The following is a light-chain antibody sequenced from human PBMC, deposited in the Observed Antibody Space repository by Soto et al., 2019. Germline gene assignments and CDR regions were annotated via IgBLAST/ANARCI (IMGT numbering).Light chain of an antibody. V-gene: IGKV1-5*01. CDR3: QHYNSYPIT. J-gene: IGKJ5*01. CDR1: QSIGRW. Sequence: DLQMTQSPSTLSASVGDRVTITCRASQSIGRWLAWYQQKPGKAPKVLIYDASSLESGVPSRFSGTGSGTEFTLTISGLQPDDFATYFCQHYNSYPITFGQGTRLEIK. CDR2: DAS.